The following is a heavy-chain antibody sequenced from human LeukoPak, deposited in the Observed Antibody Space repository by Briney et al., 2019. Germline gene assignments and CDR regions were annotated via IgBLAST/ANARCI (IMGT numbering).Heavy chain of an antibody. CDR2: ISSITTFT. D-gene: IGHD2-21*02. CDR1: GFTFSDYG. CDR3: AKHRRRTVETAYEY. J-gene: IGHJ4*02. V-gene: IGHV3-23*01. Sequence: GGSLRLSCATSGFTFSDYGMSWVCQARGKGLEWVSTISSITTFTYYADSVKGRFTISRDNSKNTVYLQMNSLTAEDAAIYYCAKHRRRTVETAYEYWGQGTLVTVSS.